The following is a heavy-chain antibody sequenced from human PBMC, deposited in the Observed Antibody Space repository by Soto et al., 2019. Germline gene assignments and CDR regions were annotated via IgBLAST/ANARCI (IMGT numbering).Heavy chain of an antibody. CDR1: GFTFGSYF. Sequence: EVQLLESGGGLVQPGGSLRLSCAASGFTFGSYFMRWVRQTPGQGLEWVSNVSDGGSTLYEDSAKGRLTVSTDNSKNMVDLQMNSLIAEDTGVYYCAKGPGQNYEYDMDLWGRGTRVTVSS. D-gene: IGHD1-1*01. V-gene: IGHV3-23*01. J-gene: IGHJ6*02. CDR2: VSDGGST. CDR3: AKGPGQNYEYDMDL.